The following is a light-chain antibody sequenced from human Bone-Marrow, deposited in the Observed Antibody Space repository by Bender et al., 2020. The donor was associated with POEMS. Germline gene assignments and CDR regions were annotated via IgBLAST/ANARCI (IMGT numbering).Light chain of an antibody. V-gene: IGLV1-44*01. Sequence: QSVLTQPPSASGTPGQRVTISCSGSSSNIGSNTVHWYQHLPGTAPKLLIYSNDQRPSGVPDRFSGSKSGTSASLAISVLQSEDEADYYCATWDDSLNGLFGGGTKLTVL. J-gene: IGLJ2*01. CDR1: SSNIGSNT. CDR3: ATWDDSLNGL. CDR2: SND.